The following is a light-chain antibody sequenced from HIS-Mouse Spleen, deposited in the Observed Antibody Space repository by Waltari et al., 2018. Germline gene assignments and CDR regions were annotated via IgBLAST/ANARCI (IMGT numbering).Light chain of an antibody. J-gene: IGLJ2*01. Sequence: SYELTQPPSVSVSPGQPASITCSGDKLGDTYACWYQQKPGQSPVLVIYQDSKRPSGIPERFSGSNSGNTATLTISGTQAMDEADYYCQAWDSSYSVFGGGTKLTVL. CDR1: KLGDTY. CDR2: QDS. CDR3: QAWDSSYSV. V-gene: IGLV3-1*01.